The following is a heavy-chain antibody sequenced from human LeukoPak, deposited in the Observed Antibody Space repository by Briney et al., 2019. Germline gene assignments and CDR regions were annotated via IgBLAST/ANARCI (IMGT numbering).Heavy chain of an antibody. CDR1: GYTFTSYY. V-gene: IGHV1-46*01. J-gene: IGHJ4*02. D-gene: IGHD2-2*01. CDR3: ARESVYCSSTSCYPYYFDY. Sequence: GASVKVSCKASGYTFTSYYMHWVRQAPGQGLEWMGIINPSGGSTSYAQKLQGRVTMTRDTSTSTVYMELSSLRSEDTAVYYCARESVYCSSTSCYPYYFDYWGQGTLVTVSS. CDR2: INPSGGST.